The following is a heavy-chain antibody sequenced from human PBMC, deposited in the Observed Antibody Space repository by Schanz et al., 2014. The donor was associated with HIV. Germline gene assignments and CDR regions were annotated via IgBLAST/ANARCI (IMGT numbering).Heavy chain of an antibody. V-gene: IGHV3-30*03. CDR3: ARDKSGITSFGVVNGYYYSMDL. D-gene: IGHD3-3*01. J-gene: IGHJ6*02. CDR1: GFTFSNYG. Sequence: QVQLVESGGGVVRPGKSLRLSCEASGFTFSNYGMHWVRQAPGKGLEWVAVISYDGRNKYFGHSVKGRFTISRDNSKNTLYLQVKSLRAEDAAVYYCARDKSGITSFGVVNGYYYSMDLWGLGTTVTVSS. CDR2: ISYDGRNK.